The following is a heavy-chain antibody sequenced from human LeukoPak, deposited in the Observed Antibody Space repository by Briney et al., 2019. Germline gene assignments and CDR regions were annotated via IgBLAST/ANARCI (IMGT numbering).Heavy chain of an antibody. D-gene: IGHD3-22*01. CDR1: GYTFIGYY. Sequence: ASVKVSCKASGYTFIGYYMHWVRQAPGQGLEWMGWINPNSGGTNYAQKFQGRVTMTRDTSISTAYMELSRLRSDDTAVYYCARLRYDSSGYYFWGQGTLVTVSS. CDR2: INPNSGGT. V-gene: IGHV1-2*02. CDR3: ARLRYDSSGYYF. J-gene: IGHJ4*02.